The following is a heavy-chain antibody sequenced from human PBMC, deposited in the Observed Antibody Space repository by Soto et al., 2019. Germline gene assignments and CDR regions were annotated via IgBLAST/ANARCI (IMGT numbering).Heavy chain of an antibody. V-gene: IGHV3-7*05. J-gene: IGHJ4*02. CDR1: GFALSNYW. D-gene: IGHD7-27*01. CDR2: IKQDGSEK. CDR3: ATETSTWGC. Sequence: EVQLVESGGGLVQPGESLRLSSVASGFALSNYWINWVRQAPGKGLEWVANIKQDGSEKNYVDSVKGRFTISRDNARNSLYLQMNSLRAEDTAAYYCATETSTWGCWGQGTLVTVSS.